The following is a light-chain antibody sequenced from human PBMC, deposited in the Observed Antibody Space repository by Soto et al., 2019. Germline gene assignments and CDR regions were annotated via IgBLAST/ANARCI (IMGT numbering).Light chain of an antibody. CDR2: EVN. CDR3: SSFSSGSTLFV. Sequence: QSVLTQPASVSGSPGQWITISCTGANSDIGDWNYVSWYQQYPGKAPKVIIYEVNYRPSGVSYRFSGSKSRNTASLTISGLQAEDEADYYCSSFSSGSTLFVFGGGTKVTVL. V-gene: IGLV2-14*01. CDR1: NSDIGDWNY. J-gene: IGLJ1*01.